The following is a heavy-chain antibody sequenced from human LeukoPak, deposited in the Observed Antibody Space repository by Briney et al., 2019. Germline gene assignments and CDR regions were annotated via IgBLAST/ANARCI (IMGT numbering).Heavy chain of an antibody. CDR2: IRYDGSNK. V-gene: IGHV3-30*02. CDR1: GFTFSSYG. CDR3: AKGPYCSGGTCYLNYYYMDV. D-gene: IGHD2-15*01. J-gene: IGHJ6*03. Sequence: PGGSLRLSCAASGFTFSSYGMHWVRQAPGKGLEWVAFIRYDGSNKYYADSVKGRSTISRDNSKNTLYLQMNSLRAEDTAVYYCAKGPYCSGGTCYLNYYYMDVWGKGTTVTVSS.